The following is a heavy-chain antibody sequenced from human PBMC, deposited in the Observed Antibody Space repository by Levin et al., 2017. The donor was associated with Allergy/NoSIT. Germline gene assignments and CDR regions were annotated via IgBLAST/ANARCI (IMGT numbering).Heavy chain of an antibody. CDR2: ISSSSTYI. V-gene: IGHV3-21*01. D-gene: IGHD6-6*01. CDR1: GFTFSGYT. CDR3: ASDGSYDTLDI. Sequence: PGGSLRLSCAASGFTFSGYTLNWVRQAPGKGLEWVSSISSSSTYIYYADSLKGRSTISRDDAKNSLSLQMNSLRVEDTAVYYCASDGSYDTLDIWGQGTMVTVSS. J-gene: IGHJ3*02.